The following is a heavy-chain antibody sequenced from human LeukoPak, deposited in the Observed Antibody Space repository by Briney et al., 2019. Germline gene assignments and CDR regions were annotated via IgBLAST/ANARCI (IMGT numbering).Heavy chain of an antibody. CDR1: GFTFSSYA. Sequence: GGSLRLSCAASGFTFSSYAMSWVRQAPGKGLEWVSAISGSGGSTYYAGSVKGRFTISRDNSKNTLYLQMNSLRAEDTAVYYCARDLGDIVATIENYYGMDVWGQGTTVTVSS. J-gene: IGHJ6*02. D-gene: IGHD5-12*01. V-gene: IGHV3-23*01. CDR3: ARDLGDIVATIENYYGMDV. CDR2: ISGSGGST.